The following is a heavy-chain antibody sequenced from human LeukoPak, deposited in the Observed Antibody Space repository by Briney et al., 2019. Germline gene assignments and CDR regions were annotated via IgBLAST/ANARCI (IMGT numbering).Heavy chain of an antibody. CDR2: ISYDGSNK. J-gene: IGHJ6*02. CDR1: GFTFSSYG. CDR3: AKLSWEGDYYYYGMDV. D-gene: IGHD6-13*01. Sequence: GGSLRLSCAASGFTFSSYGMHWVRHAPGKGLEWVAVISYDGSNKYYADSVKGRFTISRDNSKNTLYLQMNSLRAEDTAVYYCAKLSWEGDYYYYGMDVWGQGTTVTVSS. V-gene: IGHV3-30*18.